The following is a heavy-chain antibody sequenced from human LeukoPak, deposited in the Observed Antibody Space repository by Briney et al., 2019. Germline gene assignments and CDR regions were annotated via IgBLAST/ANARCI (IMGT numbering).Heavy chain of an antibody. V-gene: IGHV4-59*01. D-gene: IGHD3-10*01. CDR1: GGSISCYY. Sequence: SETLSLTCTVSGGSISCYYWSWIRQPPGKGLEWIGYIYYSGSTNYNPSLKSRVTISVDTSKNQFSLKLSSVTAADTAVYYCARSLLWFGEPGDAFDIWGQGTMVTVSS. J-gene: IGHJ3*02. CDR3: ARSLLWFGEPGDAFDI. CDR2: IYYSGST.